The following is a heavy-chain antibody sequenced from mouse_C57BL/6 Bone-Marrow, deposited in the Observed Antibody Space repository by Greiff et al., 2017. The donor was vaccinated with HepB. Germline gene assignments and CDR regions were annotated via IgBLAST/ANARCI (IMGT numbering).Heavy chain of an antibody. D-gene: IGHD1-1*01. V-gene: IGHV1-64*01. J-gene: IGHJ2*01. CDR1: GYTFTSYW. CDR3: ARVDLLLTLFDY. Sequence: QVQLQQPGAELVKPGASVKLSCKASGYTFTSYWMHWVKQRPGQGLEWIGMIHPNSGSTNYNEKFKSKATLTVDKSSSTAYMQLSSLTSEDSAVYYCARVDLLLTLFDYWGQGTTLTVSS. CDR2: IHPNSGST.